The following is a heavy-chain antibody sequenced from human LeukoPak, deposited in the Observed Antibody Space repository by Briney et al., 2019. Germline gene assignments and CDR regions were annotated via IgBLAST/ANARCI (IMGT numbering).Heavy chain of an antibody. V-gene: IGHV3-7*01. CDR3: ANSLWFGELLFDP. CDR2: IKQDGSEK. J-gene: IGHJ5*02. Sequence: VGSLRLSCAAAGFTFSSYWMSWVRQAPGKGLEWVANIKQDGSEKYYVDSVKGRFTISRDNAKNSLYLQMNSLRAEDTAVYYCANSLWFGELLFDPWGQGTLVTVSS. D-gene: IGHD3-10*01. CDR1: GFTFSSYW.